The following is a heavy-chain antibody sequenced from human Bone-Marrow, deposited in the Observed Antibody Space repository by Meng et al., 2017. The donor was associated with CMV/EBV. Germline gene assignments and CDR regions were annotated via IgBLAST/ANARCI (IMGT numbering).Heavy chain of an antibody. V-gene: IGHV4-39*01. Sequence: LSLTCAGSGASISSFWTWFRQPPGKGLEWIGTIEFDVNTFYNPSLKSRVTVSVDTSKIQFSLKLRSVTAADTAVYYCTRRRKQGGFDPWGQGTLVT. CDR1: GASISSF. J-gene: IGHJ5*02. CDR2: IEFDVNT. CDR3: TRRRKQGGFDP.